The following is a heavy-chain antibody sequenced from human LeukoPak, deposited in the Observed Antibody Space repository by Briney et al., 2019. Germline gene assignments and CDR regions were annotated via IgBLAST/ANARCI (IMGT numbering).Heavy chain of an antibody. J-gene: IGHJ6*02. D-gene: IGHD3-10*01. V-gene: IGHV1-2*04. Sequence: ASVKVSCKASGYTFTSYYMHWVRQAPGQGLEWMGWINPNSGGTNYAQKFQGWVTMTRDTSISTAYMELSRLRSDDTAVYYCARDMVRGVTFRKGVNYGMDVWGQGTTVTVSS. CDR2: INPNSGGT. CDR1: GYTFTSYY. CDR3: ARDMVRGVTFRKGVNYGMDV.